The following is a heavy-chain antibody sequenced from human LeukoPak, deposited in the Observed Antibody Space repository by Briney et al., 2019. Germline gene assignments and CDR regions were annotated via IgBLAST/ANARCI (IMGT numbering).Heavy chain of an antibody. D-gene: IGHD6-25*01. V-gene: IGHV3-21*01. CDR2: ISSSSSYI. J-gene: IGHJ4*02. CDR3: ARGLSGYTSALDY. CDR1: GFTFSSYG. Sequence: GGSLRLSCAASGFTFSSYGMNWVRQAPGKGLEWVSFISSSSSYIYYADSVKGRFTISRDNAKNTLYLQMNSLRAEDTALYFCARGLSGYTSALDYWGQGSLVTVSS.